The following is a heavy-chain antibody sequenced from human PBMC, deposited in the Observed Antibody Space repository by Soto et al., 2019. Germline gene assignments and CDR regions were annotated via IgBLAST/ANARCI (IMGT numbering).Heavy chain of an antibody. CDR2: IYYSGST. D-gene: IGHD2-15*01. CDR1: GGSISSGGYY. V-gene: IGHV4-31*03. Sequence: SETLSLTCTVSGGSISSGGYYWSWIRQHPGKGLEWIGYIYYSGSTYYNPSLKSRVTISVDTSKNQFSLKLSSVTAADTAVYYCASLKDDCSGGSCYSRRFDYWGQGTQVTVSS. J-gene: IGHJ4*02. CDR3: ASLKDDCSGGSCYSRRFDY.